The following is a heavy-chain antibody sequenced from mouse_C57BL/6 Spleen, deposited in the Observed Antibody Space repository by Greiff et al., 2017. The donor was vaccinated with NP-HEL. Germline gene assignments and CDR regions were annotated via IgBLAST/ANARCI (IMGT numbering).Heavy chain of an antibody. CDR1: GFNIKDDY. CDR2: IDPENGDT. CDR3: TLYGSRFDY. Sequence: EVQLQQSGAELVRPGASVKLSCTASGFNIKDDYMHWVKQRPEQGLEWIGWIDPENGDTEYASKFQGKATITADTSSNTAYLQLSSLTSEDTAVYYCTLYGSRFDYWGQGTTLTVSS. V-gene: IGHV14-4*01. J-gene: IGHJ2*01. D-gene: IGHD1-1*01.